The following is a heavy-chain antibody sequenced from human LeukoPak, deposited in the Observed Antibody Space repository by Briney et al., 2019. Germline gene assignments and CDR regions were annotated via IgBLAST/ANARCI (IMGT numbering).Heavy chain of an antibody. J-gene: IGHJ6*03. CDR3: ARAPLTIFGVVITPYYYYYMDV. Sequence: DPSETLSLTCTVSGGSISSSSYYWGWIRQPPGKGLEWIGSIYYSGSTYYNPSLKSRVTISVDTSKNQFSLKLSSVTAADTAVYYCARAPLTIFGVVITPYYYYYMDVWGKGTTVTVSS. CDR1: GGSISSSSYY. V-gene: IGHV4-39*01. CDR2: IYYSGST. D-gene: IGHD3-3*01.